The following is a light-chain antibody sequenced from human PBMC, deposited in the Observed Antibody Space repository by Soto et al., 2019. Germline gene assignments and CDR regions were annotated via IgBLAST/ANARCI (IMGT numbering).Light chain of an antibody. Sequence: QTVVTQEPSLTVSPGETVTLTCASSTGAVTSGLYPNWIQQKPGQPPRTLIYTTTNTQSWTPARFSGSLLGGKAALTLSGVQPEDEAEYYCLLCYSSGWVFGGGTKLTVL. CDR1: TGAVTSGLY. CDR2: TTT. V-gene: IGLV7-43*01. CDR3: LLCYSSGWV. J-gene: IGLJ3*02.